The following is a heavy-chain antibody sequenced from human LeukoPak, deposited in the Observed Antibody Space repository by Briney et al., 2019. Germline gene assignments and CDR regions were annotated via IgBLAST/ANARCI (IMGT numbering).Heavy chain of an antibody. CDR2: ISAYNGNT. CDR3: ARLSYGGYAGLFDY. J-gene: IGHJ4*02. D-gene: IGHD5-12*01. V-gene: IGHV1-18*01. CDR1: GYTFSSYG. Sequence: ASVKVSCKASGYTFSSYGISWVRQAPGQGLEWMGWISAYNGNTNYAQKLQGRVTMTTDTSTSTAYMELRSLRSDDTAVYYCARLSYGGYAGLFDYWGQGTLVTVSS.